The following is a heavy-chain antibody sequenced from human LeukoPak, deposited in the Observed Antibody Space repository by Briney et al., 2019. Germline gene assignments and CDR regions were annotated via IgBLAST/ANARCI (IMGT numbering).Heavy chain of an antibody. CDR3: ERGPPTDYYDSSGFYYVFDY. Sequence: SETLSLTCAVYGGSFSGYDWSWIRQPPGKGLEWIGEINHSGGTNYNPSLKSRVTISVDTSKNQFSLKLSSVTAADTAVYFCERGPPTDYYDSSGFYYVFDYWGQGTLVTVSS. D-gene: IGHD3-22*01. CDR1: GGSFSGYD. V-gene: IGHV4-34*01. J-gene: IGHJ4*02. CDR2: INHSGGT.